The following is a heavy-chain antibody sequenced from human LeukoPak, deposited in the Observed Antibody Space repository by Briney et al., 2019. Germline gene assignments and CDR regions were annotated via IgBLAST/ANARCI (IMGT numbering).Heavy chain of an antibody. Sequence: ASVKVSCKASGYTFTDYYLHWVRQAPGQGLEWMGYINPSTGVTNPAQKFQGRITLSRDTSITTAYMELSGLTSADTAVYYCARDGFGDYVYFDYWGQGTLVTVSS. CDR2: INPSTGVT. CDR1: GYTFTDYY. D-gene: IGHD4-17*01. J-gene: IGHJ4*02. CDR3: ARDGFGDYVYFDY. V-gene: IGHV1-2*02.